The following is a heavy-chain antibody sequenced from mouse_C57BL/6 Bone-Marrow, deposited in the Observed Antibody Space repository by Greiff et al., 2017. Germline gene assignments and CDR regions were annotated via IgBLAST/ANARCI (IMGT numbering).Heavy chain of an antibody. D-gene: IGHD1-1*01. CDR1: GYTFTNYW. CDR3: ARTTVGEYYFDY. CDR2: IYPGGGYT. Sequence: QVQLQQSGAELVRPGTSVKMSCKASGYTFTNYWIGWAKQRPGHGLEWIGDIYPGGGYTNYNEKFKGKATLTADKSSSTAYMQVSSLTSEDSAIYYCARTTVGEYYFDYWGQGTTLTVSS. V-gene: IGHV1-63*01. J-gene: IGHJ2*01.